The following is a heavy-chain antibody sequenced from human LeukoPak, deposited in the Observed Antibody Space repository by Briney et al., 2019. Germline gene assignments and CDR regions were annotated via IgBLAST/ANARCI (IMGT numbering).Heavy chain of an antibody. D-gene: IGHD6-19*01. J-gene: IGHJ5*02. CDR3: ASDKAPSGWHKRWWFDP. CDR1: GYTFTGYY. Sequence: SVKLSCKASGYTFTGYYMHWVRQAPGQGLEWMGWINPNSGGTNYAQKSQGRVTMTRDTSISTAYMELSRLRSDDTAVYYSASDKAPSGWHKRWWFDPWGQGTLVTVS. CDR2: INPNSGGT. V-gene: IGHV1-2*02.